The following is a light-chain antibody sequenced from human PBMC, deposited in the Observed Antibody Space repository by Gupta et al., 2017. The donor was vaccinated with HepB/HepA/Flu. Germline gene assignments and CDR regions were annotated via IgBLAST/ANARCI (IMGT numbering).Light chain of an antibody. CDR3: QAWDGSTDKV. CDR1: KLGDKY. Sequence: SYELTQPPSVSVSPGQTASIPCSGDKLGDKYACWYQQKPGQSPVLVIYQDSKRPSGIPERFSGSNSGTTATLTISGTQAMDEADYYCQAWDGSTDKVFGTGTKVTVL. CDR2: QDS. J-gene: IGLJ1*01. V-gene: IGLV3-1*01.